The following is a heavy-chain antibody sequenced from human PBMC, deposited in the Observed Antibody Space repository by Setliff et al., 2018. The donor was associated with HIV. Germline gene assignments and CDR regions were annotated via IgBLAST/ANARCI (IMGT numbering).Heavy chain of an antibody. Sequence: RPGGSLRLSCAASGFTFDDYGMSWVRQGPGKGLEWVSGINWNGGSTGYADSVKGRFTISRDNAKNSLYLQMNSLRAEDTAWYYCARGANYDYVWGSDRYRAEYFQHWGQGTLVTVSS. CDR2: INWNGGST. CDR3: ARGANYDYVWGSDRYRAEYFQH. V-gene: IGHV3-20*04. CDR1: GFTFDDYG. D-gene: IGHD3-16*02. J-gene: IGHJ1*01.